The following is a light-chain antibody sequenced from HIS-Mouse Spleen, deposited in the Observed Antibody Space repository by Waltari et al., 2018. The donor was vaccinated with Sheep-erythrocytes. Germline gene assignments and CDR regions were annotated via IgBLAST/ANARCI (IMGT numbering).Light chain of an antibody. CDR1: STDVGCYNF. J-gene: IGLJ3*02. Sequence: QSALTQPPSVSRSPGQSITSSCTGTSTDVGCYNFLPWYQQHPGKAPKLMIYEGSKRPSGVSNRFSGSKSGNTASLTISGLQAEDEADYYGCSYAGSSTPWVFGGGTKLTVL. CDR2: EGS. CDR3: CSYAGSSTPWV. V-gene: IGLV2-23*01.